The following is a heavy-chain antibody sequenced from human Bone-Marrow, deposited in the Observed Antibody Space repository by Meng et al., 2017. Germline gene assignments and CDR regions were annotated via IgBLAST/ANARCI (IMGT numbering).Heavy chain of an antibody. Sequence: SVKVSCKASGGTFSSYTIGWVRQAPGQGLEWMGRIIPILGIANYAQKFQGRVTITADKSTSTAYMELSSLRSEDTAVYYCARTPRSSSNREFDYWGQGTLVTVSS. CDR3: ARTPRSSSNREFDY. D-gene: IGHD1-14*01. J-gene: IGHJ4*02. CDR2: IIPILGIA. V-gene: IGHV1-69*02. CDR1: GGTFSSYT.